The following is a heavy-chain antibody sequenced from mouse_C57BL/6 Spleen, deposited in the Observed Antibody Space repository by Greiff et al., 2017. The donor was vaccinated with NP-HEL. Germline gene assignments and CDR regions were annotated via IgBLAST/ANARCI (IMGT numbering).Heavy chain of an antibody. V-gene: IGHV1-54*01. CDR1: GYAFTNYL. Sequence: VQLQQSGAELVRPGTSVKVSCKASGYAFTNYLIEWVKQRPGQGLEWIGVINPGSGGTNYNEKFKGKATLTADKSSSTAYMQLSSLTSEDSAVYFCAREVVARDFDVWGTGTTVTVSS. D-gene: IGHD1-1*01. J-gene: IGHJ1*03. CDR3: AREVVARDFDV. CDR2: INPGSGGT.